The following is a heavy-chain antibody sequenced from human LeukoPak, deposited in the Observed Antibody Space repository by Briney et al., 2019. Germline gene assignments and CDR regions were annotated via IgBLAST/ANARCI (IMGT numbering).Heavy chain of an antibody. CDR3: ARGYSSSSEAMDV. V-gene: IGHV4-30-2*01. CDR2: IYHSGGT. CDR1: GGSISSGGYY. J-gene: IGHJ6*04. Sequence: SQTLSLTCTVSGGSISSGGYYWSWIRQPPGKGLEWIGYIYHSGGTYYNPSLKSRVTISVDRSKNQFSLKLSSVTAADTAVYYCARGYSSSSEAMDVWGKGTTVTVSS. D-gene: IGHD6-6*01.